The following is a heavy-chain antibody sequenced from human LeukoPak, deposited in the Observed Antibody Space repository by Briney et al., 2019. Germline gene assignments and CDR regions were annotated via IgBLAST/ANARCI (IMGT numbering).Heavy chain of an antibody. CDR1: GGSISSYY. Sequence: KPSETLSLTCTVSGGSISSYYWSWIRQPPGKGLEWIGYIYYSGSTNYNPSLKSRVTISVDTSKNQFSLKLSSVTAADTAVYYCARVWWLQGYFDYWGQGTLVTVSS. V-gene: IGHV4-59*01. D-gene: IGHD5-24*01. CDR3: ARVWWLQGYFDY. J-gene: IGHJ4*02. CDR2: IYYSGST.